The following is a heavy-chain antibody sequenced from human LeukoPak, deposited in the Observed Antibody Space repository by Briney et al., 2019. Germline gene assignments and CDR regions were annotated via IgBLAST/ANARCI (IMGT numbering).Heavy chain of an antibody. D-gene: IGHD2-21*02. CDR2: INTNTGNP. CDR3: ARGDWTI. J-gene: IGHJ4*02. Sequence: ASVKVSCKASDYTFTSHAINWVRQAPGQGLEWMGWINTNTGNPSYAQGFTGRFVFSLDTSVSTSYLQISSLKAEDTAVYFCARGDWTIWGQGTLVTVSS. V-gene: IGHV7-4-1*02. CDR1: DYTFTSHA.